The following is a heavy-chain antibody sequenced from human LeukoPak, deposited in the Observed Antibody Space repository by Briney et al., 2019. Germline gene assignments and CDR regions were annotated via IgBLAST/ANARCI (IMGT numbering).Heavy chain of an antibody. J-gene: IGHJ4*02. Sequence: PGGSLRLSCAASGFTFSNYGMHCVRQAPGKGLEWVAGISEDGINKYYADSVKGRFTISRDNSNNTLFLQMNSLRAEDTAVYYCARTGLDYGDYSGYDYWGQGTLVTVSS. CDR2: ISEDGINK. CDR3: ARTGLDYGDYSGYDY. V-gene: IGHV3-30*03. CDR1: GFTFSNYG. D-gene: IGHD4-17*01.